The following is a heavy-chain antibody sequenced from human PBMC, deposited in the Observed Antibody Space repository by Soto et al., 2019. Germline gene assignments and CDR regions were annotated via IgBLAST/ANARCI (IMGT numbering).Heavy chain of an antibody. V-gene: IGHV1-18*01. J-gene: IGHJ4*02. Sequence: QVHLVQSGAEVKKPGASVKVSCKGSGYGFTTYGITWVRQAPGQGLEWMSWISAHNGNTKYAQKLQGRINVTRDTSKSTAYMELRSLRSDETAVYYCAGGGYGDYWGQGALVTVSS. CDR1: GYGFTTYG. D-gene: IGHD1-1*01. CDR2: ISAHNGNT. CDR3: AGGGYGDY.